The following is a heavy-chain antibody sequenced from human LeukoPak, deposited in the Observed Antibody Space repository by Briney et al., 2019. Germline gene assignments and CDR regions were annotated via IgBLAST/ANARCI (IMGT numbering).Heavy chain of an antibody. J-gene: IGHJ4*02. D-gene: IGHD3-9*01. CDR1: GFTFGDYA. CDR3: TRDESGGGRSGYYFY. Sequence: PGGSLRLSCTASGFTFGDYAMSWFRQAPGKGLEWVGFIRSKAYGGTTEYAASVKGRFTISRDDSKSIAYLQMNSLKTEDTAVYYCTRDESGGGRSGYYFYWGQGTLVTVSS. V-gene: IGHV3-49*03. CDR2: IRSKAYGGTT.